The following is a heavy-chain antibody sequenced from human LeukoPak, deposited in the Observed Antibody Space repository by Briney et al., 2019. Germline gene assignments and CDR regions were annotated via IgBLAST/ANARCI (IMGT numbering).Heavy chain of an antibody. Sequence: GGSLRLSCAASGFTFDDYAMHWVRQAPGKGLEWVSLISGDGGSTYYADSVKGRFTISRDNSKNSLYLQMNSLRTEDTALYYCAKDPYRGMYSSSWSPWSQGTLVTVSS. D-gene: IGHD6-13*01. J-gene: IGHJ5*02. V-gene: IGHV3-43*02. CDR2: ISGDGGST. CDR3: AKDPYRGMYSSSWSP. CDR1: GFTFDDYA.